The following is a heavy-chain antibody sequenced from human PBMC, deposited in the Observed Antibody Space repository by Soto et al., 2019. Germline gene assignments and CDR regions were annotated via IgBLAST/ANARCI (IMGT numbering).Heavy chain of an antibody. CDR3: AGSTGPLDY. V-gene: IGHV4-34*01. CDR1: GGSFSGYY. Sequence: PSETLSLTCAVYGGSFSGYYWSWIRQPPGKGLEWIGEINHSGSTNYNPPLKSRVNISVDTPKNQFSLKLSFVTAADTAVYYCAGSTGPLDYWGQGTLVTVSS. CDR2: INHSGST. D-gene: IGHD1-26*01. J-gene: IGHJ4*02.